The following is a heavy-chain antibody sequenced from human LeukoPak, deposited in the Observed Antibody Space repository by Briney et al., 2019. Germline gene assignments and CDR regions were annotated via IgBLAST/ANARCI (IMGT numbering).Heavy chain of an antibody. CDR1: GYSFTSYW. CDR3: ATSYSSSWYECYFDY. CDR2: IYPGDSDT. V-gene: IGHV5-51*01. Sequence: TPGESLKISCKGSGYSFTSYWIGWVRQMPGKGLEWMGIIYPGDSDTRYSPPFQGQVTISADKSISTAYLQWSSLKASDTAMYYCATSYSSSWYECYFDYWGQGTLVTVSS. D-gene: IGHD6-13*01. J-gene: IGHJ4*02.